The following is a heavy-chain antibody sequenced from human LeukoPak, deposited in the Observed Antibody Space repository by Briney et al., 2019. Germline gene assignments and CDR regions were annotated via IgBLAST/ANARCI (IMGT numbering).Heavy chain of an antibody. CDR1: GFTFSSYW. CDR2: IKQDGSEK. CDR3: AREFTSFLLDGGGGKCLFRS. Sequence: GGSLRLSCAASGFTFSSYWMSWVRQAPGKGLEWVANIKQDGSEKYYVDSVKGRFTISRDNAKNSLYLQMDSLRAEDTAMYYCAREFTSFLLDGGGGKCLFRSGGKGFPVTVSS. J-gene: IGHJ4*02. D-gene: IGHD1-1*01. V-gene: IGHV3-7*01.